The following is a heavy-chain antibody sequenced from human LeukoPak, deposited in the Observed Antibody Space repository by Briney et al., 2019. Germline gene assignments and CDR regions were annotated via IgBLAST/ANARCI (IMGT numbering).Heavy chain of an antibody. CDR3: ARGGVITAIFDY. CDR1: GGSFSGYY. CDR2: IYYSGST. D-gene: IGHD3-3*01. Sequence: PSETLSLTCAVYGGSFSGYYWSWIRQPPGKGLEWIGYIYYSGSTYYNPSLKSRVTISVDTSKNQFSLKLSSVTAADTAVYYCARGGVITAIFDYWGQGTLVTVSS. J-gene: IGHJ4*02. V-gene: IGHV4-30-4*01.